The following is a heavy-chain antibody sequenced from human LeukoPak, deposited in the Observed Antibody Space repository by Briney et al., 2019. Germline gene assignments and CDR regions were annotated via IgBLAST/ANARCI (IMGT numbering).Heavy chain of an antibody. CDR3: ARGRSKVLLWFGEGDYYIDV. Sequence: ASVKVSCKASGYTFTSYDINWVRQATGQGLEWMGWMNPNSGNTGYAQKFQGRVTITRNTSISTAYMELSSLRSEDTAVYYCARGRSKVLLWFGEGDYYIDVWGKGTTVTVSS. V-gene: IGHV1-8*03. CDR2: MNPNSGNT. J-gene: IGHJ6*03. D-gene: IGHD3-10*01. CDR1: GYTFTSYD.